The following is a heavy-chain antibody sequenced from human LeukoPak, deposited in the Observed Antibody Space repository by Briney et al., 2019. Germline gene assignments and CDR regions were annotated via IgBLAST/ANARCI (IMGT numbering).Heavy chain of an antibody. V-gene: IGHV3-30*02. J-gene: IGHJ6*03. CDR1: GFTFSSYG. Sequence: GGSLRLSCAASGFTFSSYGMHWVRQAPGKGLEWVAFIRYDGSNKYYADSVKGRFTISRDNSKNTLYLQMNSLRAEDTAVYYCAKDYYYYGSGSYYYYYYMDVWGKGTTVTISS. D-gene: IGHD3-10*01. CDR3: AKDYYYYGSGSYYYYYYMDV. CDR2: IRYDGSNK.